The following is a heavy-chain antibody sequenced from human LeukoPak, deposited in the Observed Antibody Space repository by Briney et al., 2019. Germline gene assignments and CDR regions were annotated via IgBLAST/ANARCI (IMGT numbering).Heavy chain of an antibody. D-gene: IGHD2-15*01. J-gene: IGHJ5*02. CDR2: ISYDGSNK. V-gene: IGHV3-30*04. CDR3: AREGVGCSGGSCYNWFDP. CDR1: GFTFSSYA. Sequence: PGRSLRLSCAASGFTFSSYAMHWVRQAPGKGLEWVPVISYDGSNKYYADSVKGRFTISRDNSKNTLYLQMNSLRAEDTAVYYCAREGVGCSGGSCYNWFDPWGQGTLVTVSS.